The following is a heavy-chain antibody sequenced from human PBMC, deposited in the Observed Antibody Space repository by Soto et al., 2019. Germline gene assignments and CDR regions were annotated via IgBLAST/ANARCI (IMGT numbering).Heavy chain of an antibody. CDR2: INHSGST. J-gene: IGHJ3*02. V-gene: IGHV4-34*01. D-gene: IGHD3-22*01. Sequence: ASETLSLTCAVYGGSFSGYYWSWIRQPPGKGLEWIGEINHSGSTNYNPSLKSRVTISVDTSKNQFSLKLSSVTAADTAVYYCARAHPYYYDSSGYREHDAFDIWGQGTMVTVSS. CDR1: GGSFSGYY. CDR3: ARAHPYYYDSSGYREHDAFDI.